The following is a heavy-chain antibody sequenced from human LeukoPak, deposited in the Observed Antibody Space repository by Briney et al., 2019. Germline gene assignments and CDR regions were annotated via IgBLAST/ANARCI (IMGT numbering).Heavy chain of an antibody. J-gene: IGHJ4*02. D-gene: IGHD3-22*01. Sequence: GGSLRLSCAASGFTFSSYAMSWVRQAPGKGLEWVSVIYSGGSTYYADSVKGRFTISRDNSENTLYLQMNSLRAEDTAVYYCATRPPNYYDSSGYYANWGQGTLVTVSS. V-gene: IGHV3-53*01. CDR2: IYSGGST. CDR1: GFTFSSYA. CDR3: ATRPPNYYDSSGYYAN.